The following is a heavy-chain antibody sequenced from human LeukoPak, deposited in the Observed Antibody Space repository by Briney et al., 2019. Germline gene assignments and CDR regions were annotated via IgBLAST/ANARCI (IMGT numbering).Heavy chain of an antibody. CDR3: ARGLRYYYDRSVKFDY. CDR1: GGSFSGYY. Sequence: SETLSLTCAVYGGSFSGYYWSWIRQPPGKGLEWIEEINHSGSTNYNPSLKSRVTISVDTSKNQFSLKLSSVTAADTAVYYCARGLRYYYDRSVKFDYWGQGTLVTVSS. CDR2: INHSGST. J-gene: IGHJ4*02. V-gene: IGHV4-34*01. D-gene: IGHD3-22*01.